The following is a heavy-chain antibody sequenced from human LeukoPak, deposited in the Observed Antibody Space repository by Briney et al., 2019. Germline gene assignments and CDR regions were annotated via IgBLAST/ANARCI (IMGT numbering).Heavy chain of an antibody. V-gene: IGHV4-34*01. J-gene: IGHJ3*02. CDR2: INHSGST. CDR1: GGSFSGYY. CDR3: ARRGYDFWSGSKDAFDI. D-gene: IGHD3-3*01. Sequence: PSETLSLTCVVYGGSFSGYYWSWIRQPPGKGLEWIGEINHSGSTNYNPSLKSRVTISVDTSKDQFSLKLSSVTAADTAVYYCARRGYDFWSGSKDAFDIWGQGTMVTVSS.